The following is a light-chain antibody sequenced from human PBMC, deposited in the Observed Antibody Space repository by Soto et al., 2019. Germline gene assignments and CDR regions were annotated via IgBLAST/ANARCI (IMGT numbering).Light chain of an antibody. Sequence: QSALTQPPSASGTPGQRVTISCSGSSSNIGSNAVSWYQQLPGTAPKVLIYSNNQRPSGVPDRFSGSNSGTSASLAISGLQSEDEADYYCAAWDDSLNGWVFGGGTKVTVL. CDR1: SSNIGSNA. CDR2: SNN. J-gene: IGLJ3*02. V-gene: IGLV1-44*01. CDR3: AAWDDSLNGWV.